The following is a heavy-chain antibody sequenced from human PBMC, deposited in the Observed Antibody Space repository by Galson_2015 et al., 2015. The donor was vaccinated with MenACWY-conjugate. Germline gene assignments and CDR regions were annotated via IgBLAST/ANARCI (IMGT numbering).Heavy chain of an antibody. J-gene: IGHJ6*02. V-gene: IGHV3-23*01. CDR2: ISGSGGST. D-gene: IGHD2-2*01. Sequence: SLRLSCAASGFTFSSYAMSWVRQAPGKGLEWVSAISGSGGSTYYADSVKSRFTISRDNSKNTLYLQMNSLRAEDTAVYYCAGASLVPAAPCGMDVWGQGTTVTVSS. CDR1: GFTFSSYA. CDR3: AGASLVPAAPCGMDV.